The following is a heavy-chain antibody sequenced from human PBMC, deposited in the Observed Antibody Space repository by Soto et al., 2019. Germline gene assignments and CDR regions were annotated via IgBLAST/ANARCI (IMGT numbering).Heavy chain of an antibody. V-gene: IGHV3-33*01. Sequence: GGSLRLSCAASGFTFSSYGMHWARQAPGKGLEWVAVIWYDGSNKYYADSVKGRFTISRDNSKNTLYLQMNSLRAEDTAVYYCARDRYYYDSSGYPGSYWGQGTLVTVSS. J-gene: IGHJ4*02. D-gene: IGHD3-22*01. CDR2: IWYDGSNK. CDR3: ARDRYYYDSSGYPGSY. CDR1: GFTFSSYG.